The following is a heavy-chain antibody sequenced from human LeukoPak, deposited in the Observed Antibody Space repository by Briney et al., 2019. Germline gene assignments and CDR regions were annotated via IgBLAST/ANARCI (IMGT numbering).Heavy chain of an antibody. D-gene: IGHD1-14*01. CDR3: AKETNVKYYYYMDV. J-gene: IGHJ6*03. CDR1: GFTFSSYG. V-gene: IGHV3-30*02. CDR2: IRYDRSNK. Sequence: GGSLRLSCAASGFTFSSYGMHWVRQAPGKGLEWVAFIRYDRSNKYYADSVKGRFTISRDNSKNTLYLQMNSLRAEDTAVYYCAKETNVKYYYYMDVWGKGTTVTIS.